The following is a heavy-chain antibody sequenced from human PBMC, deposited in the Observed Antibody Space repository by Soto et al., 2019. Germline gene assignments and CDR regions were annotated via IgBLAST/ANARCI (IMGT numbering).Heavy chain of an antibody. Sequence: QVQLVESGGGVVQPGRSLRLSCAASGFTFSSYGMHWVRQAPGKGLEWVAVISYDGSNKYYADSVKGRFTISRDNSKNTLYLQMNSLRAEDTAVYYCAKDTLYSYAPSYNGMDVWGQGTTVTVSS. J-gene: IGHJ6*02. V-gene: IGHV3-30*18. CDR1: GFTFSSYG. CDR3: AKDTLYSYAPSYNGMDV. CDR2: ISYDGSNK. D-gene: IGHD5-18*01.